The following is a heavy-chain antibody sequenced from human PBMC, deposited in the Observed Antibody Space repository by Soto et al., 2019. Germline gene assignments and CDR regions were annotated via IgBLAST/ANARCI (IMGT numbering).Heavy chain of an antibody. V-gene: IGHV3-30*18. D-gene: IGHD3-9*01. J-gene: IGHJ3*01. CDR1: GFTFSSYG. CDR2: ISYDGSNK. CDR3: TKLTYYDILTGYDAFDL. Sequence: GGSLRLSCAASGFTFSSYGMHWVRQAPGKGLEWVAVISYDGSNKYYADSVKGRFTISRDNSKNTLFLQMESLRAEDTAVYYCTKLTYYDILTGYDAFDLWGQGTMVTVSS.